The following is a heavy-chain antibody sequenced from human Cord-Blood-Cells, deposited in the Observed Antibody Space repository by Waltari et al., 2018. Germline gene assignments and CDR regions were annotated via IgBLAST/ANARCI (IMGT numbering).Heavy chain of an antibody. CDR1: GGSISSSSYY. V-gene: IGHV4-39*01. CDR3: ARREAFDI. Sequence: QLQLQESGPGLVKPSETLSLTCTVSGGSISSSSYYWGWIRQPPGKGLEGIGSIYYSGSTYYNPSLKSRVTISVDTSKDQFSLKLSSVTAADTAVYYCARREAFDIWGQGTMVTVSS. CDR2: IYYSGST. J-gene: IGHJ3*02.